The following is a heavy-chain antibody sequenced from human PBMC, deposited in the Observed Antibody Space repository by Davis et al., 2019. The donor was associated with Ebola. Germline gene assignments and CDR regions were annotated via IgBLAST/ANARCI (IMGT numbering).Heavy chain of an antibody. V-gene: IGHV3-23*01. CDR2: GTSDDT. CDR3: AKDNRNIWSEV. CDR1: GFIFSTYV. J-gene: IGHJ3*01. D-gene: IGHD2/OR15-2a*01. Sequence: GGSLRLSCSASGFIFSTYVMSWVRLAPGKGLEWVSTYGTSDDTYYSDYVKGRFTISRDNSKNTLYLQMNGLRVEDTAIYYCAKDNRNIWSEVWGQGTMVTVSS.